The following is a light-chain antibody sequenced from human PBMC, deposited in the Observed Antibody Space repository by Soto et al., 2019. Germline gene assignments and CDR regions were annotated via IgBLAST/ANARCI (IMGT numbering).Light chain of an antibody. Sequence: QSVLTQPRSVSGSPGQSVTISCTGTSSDVGAYNYVSWYQQYPGKAPKLIIYDVSQRPSGVPDRFSASKSGNTASLTISGLQAEDEADYYCCSYAGSYTWVFGGGTKLTVL. V-gene: IGLV2-11*01. CDR1: SSDVGAYNY. J-gene: IGLJ2*01. CDR2: DVS. CDR3: CSYAGSYTWV.